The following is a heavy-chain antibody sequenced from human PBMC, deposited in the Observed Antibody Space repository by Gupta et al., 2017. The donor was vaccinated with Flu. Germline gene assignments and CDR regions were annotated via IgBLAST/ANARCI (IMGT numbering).Heavy chain of an antibody. V-gene: IGHV3-15*01. J-gene: IGHJ4*02. Sequence: EVQLVESGGGLVKPGGSLSLSCAASGFTFSNAWMTWVRQAPGKGLEWVGRIKSKTDGGTSDYGAPVKGRFTISRDDSKNTLYLQMNSLKAEDTAVYYWTTEVSVRPYWGQGTLVTGSS. CDR1: GFTFSNAW. CDR3: TTEVSVRPY. D-gene: IGHD2-8*01. CDR2: IKSKTDGGTS.